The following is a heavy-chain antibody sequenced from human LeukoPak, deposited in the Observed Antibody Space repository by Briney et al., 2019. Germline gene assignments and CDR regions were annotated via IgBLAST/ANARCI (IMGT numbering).Heavy chain of an antibody. J-gene: IGHJ6*02. Sequence: ASVKVSCKASGYTFTGYYVHWVRQAPGQGLEWMAWINPNSGDISYAQKFQGRVTMTRDTSISTAYMELSSLRSDDTAVYYCAREDITTTGTNYFYYYGMDVWGQGTTVTVSS. CDR3: AREDITTTGTNYFYYYGMDV. V-gene: IGHV1-2*02. CDR2: INPNSGDI. CDR1: GYTFTGYY. D-gene: IGHD1-1*01.